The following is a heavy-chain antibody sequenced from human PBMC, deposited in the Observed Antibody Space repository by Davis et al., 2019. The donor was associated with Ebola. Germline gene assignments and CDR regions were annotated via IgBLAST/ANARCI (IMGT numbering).Heavy chain of an antibody. J-gene: IGHJ6*02. Sequence: ASVKVSCKASGYTFTDNDIHWVRQATGKGLEWMAWMNPYSGNRGYAQKFQDRVTLNRDTSTSTASMELSGLTSDDSAVYSCASAYIKIRGVKLGLDVWGRGTTVTVSS. V-gene: IGHV1-8*01. CDR1: GYTFTDND. CDR3: ASAYIKIRGVKLGLDV. CDR2: MNPYSGNR. D-gene: IGHD3-10*01.